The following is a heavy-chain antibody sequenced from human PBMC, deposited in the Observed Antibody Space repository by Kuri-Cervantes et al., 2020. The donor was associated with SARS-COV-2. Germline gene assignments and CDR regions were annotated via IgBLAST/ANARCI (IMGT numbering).Heavy chain of an antibody. CDR3: AKEYYYDSSGSLGY. CDR1: GFTFGSYG. D-gene: IGHD3-22*01. V-gene: IGHV3-30*18. Sequence: GESLKISCAASGFTFGSYGMHWVRQAPGKGLEWVAVISYDGSNKYYADSVKGRFTISRDNSKNTLYLQMNSLRAEDTAVYYCAKEYYYDSSGSLGYWGQGTLVTVSS. CDR2: ISYDGSNK. J-gene: IGHJ4*02.